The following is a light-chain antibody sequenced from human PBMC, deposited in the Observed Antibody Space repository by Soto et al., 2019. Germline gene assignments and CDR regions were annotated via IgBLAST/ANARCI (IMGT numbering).Light chain of an antibody. CDR2: EVS. Sequence: QSALTQPASVSGSPGQSITFSCTGTSSDVGGYNSVSWYQQHPGKAPKLMIYEVSNRPSGVSNRFSGSKSGNMASLTISGLQAEDEADYYCSSYTSSSILYVFGSGTKLTVL. CDR1: SSDVGGYNS. V-gene: IGLV2-14*01. CDR3: SSYTSSSILYV. J-gene: IGLJ1*01.